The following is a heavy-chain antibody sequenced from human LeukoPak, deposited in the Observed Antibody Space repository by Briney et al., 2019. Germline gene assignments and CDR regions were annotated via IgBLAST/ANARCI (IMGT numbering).Heavy chain of an antibody. J-gene: IGHJ4*02. V-gene: IGHV5-51*01. CDR3: ARQLYYDILTGYYSDY. D-gene: IGHD3-9*01. CDR2: IYPGDSDT. CDR1: GYSFTSYW. Sequence: GESLKISCKGSGYSFTSYWIGWVRQMPGKGLEWMGSIYPGDSDTRYSPSFQGQVNISADKSISTAYLQWSSLKASDTAMYYCARQLYYDILTGYYSDYWGQGTLVTVSS.